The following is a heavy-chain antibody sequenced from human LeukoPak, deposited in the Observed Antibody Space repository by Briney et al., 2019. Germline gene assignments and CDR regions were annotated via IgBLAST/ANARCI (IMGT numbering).Heavy chain of an antibody. Sequence: GSLRLSCAASGFTFSSYWMHWVRQAPGKGLVWVSRINSDGRITTYADSVKGRFTISRDNAKNTLYLQMNSLRAEDTAVYFCGRDGVETANAVWGQGTTVTVSS. CDR3: GRDGVETANAV. CDR1: GFTFSSYW. CDR2: INSDGRIT. D-gene: IGHD5-18*01. V-gene: IGHV3-74*01. J-gene: IGHJ6*02.